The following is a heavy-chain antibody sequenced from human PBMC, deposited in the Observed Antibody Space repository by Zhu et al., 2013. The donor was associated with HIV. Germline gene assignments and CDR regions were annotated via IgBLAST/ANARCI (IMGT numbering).Heavy chain of an antibody. J-gene: IGHJ3*01. CDR2: VNPSNGDG. CDR1: GYTFTSFP. Sequence: QVQVVQSGAELKKPGASVKVSCEASGYTFTSFPVNWVRQAPGQGLEWMGWVNPSNGDGGFAQKFQGRVTITRNTSLNTTYLQLSSLRSEDTAVYYCVLDRRGAFDVWGQGTMVTVSS. D-gene: IGHD3-10*01. V-gene: IGHV1-8*02. CDR3: VLDRRGAFDV.